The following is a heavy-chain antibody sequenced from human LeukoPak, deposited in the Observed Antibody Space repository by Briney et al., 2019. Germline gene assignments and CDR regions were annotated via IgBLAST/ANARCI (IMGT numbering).Heavy chain of an antibody. CDR2: TYPGDSDT. CDR3: ARQPVYSYGSHYYYGMDV. CDR1: GYSFTSYW. J-gene: IGHJ6*02. D-gene: IGHD5-18*01. V-gene: IGHV5-51*01. Sequence: GESLKISCKGSGYSFTSYWIGWVRQMPGKGLEWMGITYPGDSDTRYSPSFQGQVTISADKSISTAYLQWSSLKASDTAMYYCARQPVYSYGSHYYYGMDVWGQGTTVTVSS.